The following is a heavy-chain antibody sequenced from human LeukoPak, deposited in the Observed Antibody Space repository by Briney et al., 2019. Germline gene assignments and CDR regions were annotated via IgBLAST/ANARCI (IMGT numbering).Heavy chain of an antibody. V-gene: IGHV4-59*01. J-gene: IGHJ4*02. Sequence: PSETLSLTCTVSGGSISSYYWSWIRQPPGKGLEWIGYIYYSGSTNYNPSLKSRVTISVDTSKNQFSLKLSSVTAADTAVYYCARGRVGPPYWGQGTLVTVSS. D-gene: IGHD4-23*01. CDR1: GGSISSYY. CDR2: IYYSGST. CDR3: ARGRVGPPY.